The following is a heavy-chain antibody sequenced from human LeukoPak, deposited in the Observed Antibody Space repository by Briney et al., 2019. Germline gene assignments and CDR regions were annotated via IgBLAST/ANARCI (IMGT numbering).Heavy chain of an antibody. Sequence: GGSLRLSCAASGFTFSSYGMSWVRQAPGKGLEGVSAISGSGGSTYYADSVKGRFTISRDNSKNTLYLQMNSLRAEDTAVYYCAKADGSGFSAFDIWGQGTMVTVSS. D-gene: IGHD1-26*01. CDR1: GFTFSSYG. V-gene: IGHV3-23*01. J-gene: IGHJ3*02. CDR3: AKADGSGFSAFDI. CDR2: ISGSGGST.